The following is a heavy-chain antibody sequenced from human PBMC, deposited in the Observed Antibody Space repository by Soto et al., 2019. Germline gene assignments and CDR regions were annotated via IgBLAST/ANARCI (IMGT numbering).Heavy chain of an antibody. CDR3: ARDRGYCSGGRCSSDWFDP. CDR2: INPYSGDT. V-gene: IGHV1-18*04. Sequence: QVQLMQSGPEVKTPGASVKVSCKASGYTFISFAFSWVRQAPGQGLEWMGWINPYSGDTNYAQKFQGRVTMTTDTATSTAYMEMRSLRSDDTAVCYCARDRGYCSGGRCSSDWFDPWGQGTLVTVSS. D-gene: IGHD2-15*01. CDR1: GYTFISFA. J-gene: IGHJ5*02.